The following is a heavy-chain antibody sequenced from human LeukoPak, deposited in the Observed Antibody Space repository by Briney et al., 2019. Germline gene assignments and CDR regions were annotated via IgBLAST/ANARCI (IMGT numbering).Heavy chain of an antibody. V-gene: IGHV4-30-4*01. J-gene: IGHJ4*02. CDR2: IYYSGST. CDR3: ASYWGSWGFDY. Sequence: KASETLSLTCTVSGGSISSGDYYWSWIRQPPGKGLEWIGYIYYSGSTYYNPSLKSRVTISVDTSKNQFSLKLSSVTAADTAVYYCASYWGSWGFDYWGQGTLVTVSS. CDR1: GGSISSGDYY. D-gene: IGHD3-16*01.